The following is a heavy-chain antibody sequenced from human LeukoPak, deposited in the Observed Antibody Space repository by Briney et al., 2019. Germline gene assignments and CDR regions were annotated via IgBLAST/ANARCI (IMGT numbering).Heavy chain of an antibody. V-gene: IGHV4-39*01. CDR1: GGSISSSSYY. CDR2: IYYSGST. D-gene: IGHD2-2*01. Sequence: SETLSLTCTVSGGSISSSSYYWGWIRQPPGKGLEWIGSIYYSGSTYYNPSLKSRVTISVDTSKNQFSLKLSSVTAADTAVYYCASALGYCSSTSCYHYFDYWGQGTLVTVSS. J-gene: IGHJ4*02. CDR3: ASALGYCSSTSCYHYFDY.